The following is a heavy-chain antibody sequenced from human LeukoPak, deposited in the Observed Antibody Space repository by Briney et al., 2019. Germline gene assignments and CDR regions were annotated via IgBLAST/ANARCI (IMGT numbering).Heavy chain of an antibody. V-gene: IGHV3-23*01. J-gene: IGHJ4*02. Sequence: RGSLRLSCAASGFTFSSYAMSWVRQAPGKGLEWVSAISGSGGSTYYADSVKGRFTISRDNSKNTLYLQMNSLRAEDTAVYYCAKGHGLLWFGEEDYWGQGTLVTVSS. CDR3: AKGHGLLWFGEEDY. D-gene: IGHD3-10*01. CDR1: GFTFSSYA. CDR2: ISGSGGST.